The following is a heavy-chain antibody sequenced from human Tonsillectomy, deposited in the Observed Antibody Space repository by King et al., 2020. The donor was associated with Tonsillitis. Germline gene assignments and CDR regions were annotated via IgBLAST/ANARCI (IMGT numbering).Heavy chain of an antibody. V-gene: IGHV1-69*01. Sequence: HVQLVESGAEVKKPGSSVKVSCKASGGTFSSCSFSWVRQAPGQGLEWMGGIIPILGTANYAQKFQGRVTITADESTSTAYMELTSLRSEDTAVYYCARGVYPSYAMGVWGQGATVTVSS. J-gene: IGHJ6*02. CDR2: IIPILGTA. CDR1: GGTFSSCS. CDR3: ARGVYPSYAMGV. D-gene: IGHD3-16*01.